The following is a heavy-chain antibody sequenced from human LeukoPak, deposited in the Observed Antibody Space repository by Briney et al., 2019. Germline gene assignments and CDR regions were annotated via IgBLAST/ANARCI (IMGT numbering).Heavy chain of an antibody. J-gene: IGHJ4*02. V-gene: IGHV3-48*01. D-gene: IGHD2-2*01. CDR1: GFTFSSYS. CDR3: ARERASSTSDYVDC. CDR2: ISSSSSTI. Sequence: PGGSLRLSCAASGFTFSSYSMNWVRQAPGKGLEWVSYISSSSSTIYYADSVKGRFTISRDNAKNSLYLQMNSLRAEDTAVYYCARERASSTSDYVDCWGQGTLVTVSS.